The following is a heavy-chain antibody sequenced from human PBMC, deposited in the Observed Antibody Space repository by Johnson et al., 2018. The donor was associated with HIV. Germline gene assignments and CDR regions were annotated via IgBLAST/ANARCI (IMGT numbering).Heavy chain of an antibody. CDR2: ISYDGSNK. Sequence: QVQLVESGGGVVQPGRSLRLSCAASGFTFSSYAMHWVRQAPGKGLEWVAVISYDGSNKYYADSVKGRFTISRDNSKNTLYLQMNSLRAEDTAVYYCARAYPYCSGGSCYTAQPNDAFDIWGQGTMVTVSS. V-gene: IGHV3-30-3*01. D-gene: IGHD2-15*01. CDR3: ARAYPYCSGGSCYTAQPNDAFDI. CDR1: GFTFSSYA. J-gene: IGHJ3*02.